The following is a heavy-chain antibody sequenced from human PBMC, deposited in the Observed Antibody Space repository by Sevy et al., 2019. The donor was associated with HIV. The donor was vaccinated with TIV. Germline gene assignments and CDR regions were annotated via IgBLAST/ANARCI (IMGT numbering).Heavy chain of an antibody. CDR1: GFTFSSYA. D-gene: IGHD3-3*01. Sequence: GESLKISCAASGFTFSSYAMSWVRQAPGKGLEWVSAISGSGGSTYYADSVKGRFTISRDNSKNTLYLQMNSLRAEDTAVYYCAKERLRFLEWLGYMDVWGKGTTVTVSS. V-gene: IGHV3-23*01. CDR2: ISGSGGST. CDR3: AKERLRFLEWLGYMDV. J-gene: IGHJ6*03.